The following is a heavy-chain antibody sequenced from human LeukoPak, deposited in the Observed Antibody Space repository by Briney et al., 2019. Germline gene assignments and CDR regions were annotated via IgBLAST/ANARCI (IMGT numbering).Heavy chain of an antibody. J-gene: IGHJ3*02. CDR3: VRELGAPAAGAFDI. Sequence: GGSLRLSCAASGFTVSNNYMSWVRQAPGKGLEWVSSMGSSGTNGYYADSVKGRFIISRDNAKNSLFLQMNSLRAEDSALYYCVRELGAPAAGAFDIWGQGTLVTVSS. V-gene: IGHV3-11*04. CDR1: GFTVSNNY. D-gene: IGHD3-3*02. CDR2: MGSSGTNG.